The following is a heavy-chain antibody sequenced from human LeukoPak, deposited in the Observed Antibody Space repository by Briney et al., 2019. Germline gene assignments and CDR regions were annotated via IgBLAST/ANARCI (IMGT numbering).Heavy chain of an antibody. J-gene: IGHJ4*02. CDR2: ISSSSSTI. D-gene: IGHD3-22*01. V-gene: IGHV3-48*01. CDR3: ARDDDSSGYWD. CDR1: GYTFSSYS. Sequence: PGGSLRLSCAASGYTFSSYSMNWVRQAPGKGLEWVSYISSSSSTIYYADSVRGRFTISRDNAKNSLYLQMNSLRAEDTAVYYCARDDDSSGYWDWGQGTLVTVSS.